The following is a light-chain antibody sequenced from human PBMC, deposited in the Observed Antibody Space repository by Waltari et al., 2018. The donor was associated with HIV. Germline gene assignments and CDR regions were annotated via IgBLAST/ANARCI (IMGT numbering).Light chain of an antibody. V-gene: IGKV1-27*01. J-gene: IGKJ1*01. CDR1: QDIGSS. CDR2: SAS. CDR3: QNYNSALHT. Sequence: DIRMTQSPSSLSASVGDRITITRRASQDIGSSLAWYQQMPGTVPKLVIFSASSLQSAVSSRFSGSGYGTDFSFTFSSMRPEDAATYFGQNYNSALHTFGQGTRVEI.